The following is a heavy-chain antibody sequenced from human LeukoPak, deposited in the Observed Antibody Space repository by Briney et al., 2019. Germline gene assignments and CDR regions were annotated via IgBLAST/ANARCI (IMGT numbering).Heavy chain of an antibody. J-gene: IGHJ3*01. Sequence: GGSLRLSCEASTFTFAHYAMSWVRQAPGRGLEWVSVIGGDGVATFYADSVKGRFTISRDNSKDTLYLQMHSLRAEDTAVYYCTKDHFSANGVYDAFGVWGQGTMVTVSS. CDR2: IGGDGVAT. CDR1: TFTFAHYA. V-gene: IGHV3-23*01. CDR3: TKDHFSANGVYDAFGV. D-gene: IGHD2-8*01.